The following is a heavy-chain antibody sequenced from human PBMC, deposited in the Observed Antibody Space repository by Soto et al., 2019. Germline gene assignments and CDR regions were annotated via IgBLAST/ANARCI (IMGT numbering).Heavy chain of an antibody. CDR2: IIPLFGTT. D-gene: IGHD3-10*01. V-gene: IGHV1-69*01. Sequence: QVQVVQSGVEVRRPGSSVKVSSKASGDTFKNCVISWVRQAPGQGLEWMGGIIPLFGTTEFAQRFQGRLTITTDESTTTAYMELSRLRSEDTATYYCAAELGFGKLSVVWGQGTTVIVSS. CDR1: GDTFKNCV. J-gene: IGHJ6*02. CDR3: AAELGFGKLSVV.